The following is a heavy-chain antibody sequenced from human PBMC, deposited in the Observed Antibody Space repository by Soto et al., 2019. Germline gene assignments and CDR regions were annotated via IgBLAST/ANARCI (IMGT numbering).Heavy chain of an antibody. CDR3: ARVGQQLGETFDQ. D-gene: IGHD6-13*01. V-gene: IGHV1-46*01. CDR1: GYPFGAYY. J-gene: IGHJ4*02. CDR2: INPSDGRT. Sequence: QVRLEKSGPEVKKPGASVKVSCKACGYPFGAYYMHWVRQTPGQGLEWMGIINPSDGRTTYADKFQGRLTLTTETSSSTLIIALRRLKPEDSAFYYCARVGQQLGETFDQWGQGSLVTVSS.